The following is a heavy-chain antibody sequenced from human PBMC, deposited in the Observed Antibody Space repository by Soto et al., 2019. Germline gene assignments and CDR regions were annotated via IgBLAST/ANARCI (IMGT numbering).Heavy chain of an antibody. CDR3: VRAHYVSGTNYGMDV. CDR2: TYYRSKWYN. V-gene: IGHV6-1*01. D-gene: IGHD3-10*01. CDR1: GDSVSSNSAV. J-gene: IGHJ6*02. Sequence: SQTLSLTCAISGDSVSSNSAVSNWIRQSPSGGLEWLGRTYYRSKWYNDYAESVKSRIIINPDTSKNQFSLHLNSVTPEDTAFYYCVRAHYVSGTNYGMDVWGQGTTVTVSS.